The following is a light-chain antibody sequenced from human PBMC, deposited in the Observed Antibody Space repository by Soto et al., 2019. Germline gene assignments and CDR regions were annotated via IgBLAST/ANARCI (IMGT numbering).Light chain of an antibody. CDR2: STS. CDR3: LLYYGGDQGV. J-gene: IGLJ2*01. CDR1: TGAVTSGYY. Sequence: QAVVTQEPSLTVSPGGTVTLTCASSTGAVTSGYYPNWFQQKPGQAPRALIYSTSNKRSWTPARFSGSLLGGKAALTLSGVQPEDEAEYYCLLYYGGDQGVFGGGTKLTVL. V-gene: IGLV7-43*01.